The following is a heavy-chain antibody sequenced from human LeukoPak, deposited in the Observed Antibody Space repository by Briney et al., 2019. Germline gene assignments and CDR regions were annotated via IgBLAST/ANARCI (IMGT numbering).Heavy chain of an antibody. CDR2: ISAYNGNT. CDR1: GYTFTSYG. J-gene: IGHJ5*02. CDR3: ARDPDIVVVPAAISSGWFDP. Sequence: ASVKVSCNASGYTFTSYGISWVRQAPGQGLEWMGWISAYNGNTNYAQKLQGRVTMTTDTSTSTAYMELRSLRSDDTAVYYCARDPDIVVVPAAISSGWFDPWGQGTLVTVSS. D-gene: IGHD2-2*01. V-gene: IGHV1-18*01.